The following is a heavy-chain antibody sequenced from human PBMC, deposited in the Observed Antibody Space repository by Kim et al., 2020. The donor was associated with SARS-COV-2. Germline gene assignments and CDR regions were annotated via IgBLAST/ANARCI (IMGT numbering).Heavy chain of an antibody. V-gene: IGHV1-46*01. Sequence: RTAYAQKFQGRVPMTRDTATSTVYMELSSLRSEDAAVYYCLAVGAPIFDYWGQGTLVTVSS. J-gene: IGHJ4*02. D-gene: IGHD1-26*01. CDR2: RT. CDR3: LAVGAPIFDY.